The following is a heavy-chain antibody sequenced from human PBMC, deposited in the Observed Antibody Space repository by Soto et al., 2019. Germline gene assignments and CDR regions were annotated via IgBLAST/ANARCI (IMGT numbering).Heavy chain of an antibody. CDR2: IYYSGST. J-gene: IGHJ4*02. CDR1: GGSISSGGYY. V-gene: IGHV4-31*03. CDR3: ARHIAVAASFDY. D-gene: IGHD6-19*01. Sequence: QVQLQESGPGLVKPSQTLSLTCTVSGGSISSGGYYWSWIRQHPGQGLEWIGYIYYSGSTYYNPSLKSRVTISVDTSKNQFSLKLSSVTAADTAVYYCARHIAVAASFDYWGQGTLVTVSS.